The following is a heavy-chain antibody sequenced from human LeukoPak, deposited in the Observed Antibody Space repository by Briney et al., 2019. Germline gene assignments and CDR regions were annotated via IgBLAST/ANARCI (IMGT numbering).Heavy chain of an antibody. D-gene: IGHD2-8*01. V-gene: IGHV4-39*02. J-gene: IGHJ4*02. CDR2: VFYSGST. CDR1: GGSISNSSYY. Sequence: PSETLSLTCTVSGGSISNSSYYWGWIRQPPGKGLEWIGSVFYSGSTYYNPSLKSRVTIYVDKSKSHFSLKLSSVTAADTALYYCARPNTNAYPYFFDYWGQGTLVTVSS. CDR3: ARPNTNAYPYFFDY.